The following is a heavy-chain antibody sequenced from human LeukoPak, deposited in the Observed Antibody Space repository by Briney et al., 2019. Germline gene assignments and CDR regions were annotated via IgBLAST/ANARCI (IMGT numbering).Heavy chain of an antibody. V-gene: IGHV4-59*01. CDR2: IYYTGGT. J-gene: IGHJ5*02. CDR3: ARGGTYNDILSFDP. CDR1: GGSISYYY. Sequence: KSSETLSLTCTVSGGSISYYYWSWIRQSPGEGLEWIGQIYYTGGTYYNPSLQRRVTISVDTSRNQSSLNFTSVTAADTAVYYCARGGTYNDILSFDPWGQRTLVTVSP. D-gene: IGHD3-9*01.